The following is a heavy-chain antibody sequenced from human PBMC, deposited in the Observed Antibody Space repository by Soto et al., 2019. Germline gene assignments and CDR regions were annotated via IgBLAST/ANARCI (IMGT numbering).Heavy chain of an antibody. J-gene: IGHJ4*02. D-gene: IGHD3-3*01. V-gene: IGHV4-39*01. Sequence: SETLSLTCTVSGGSISSSSYYWGWIRQPPGKGLEWIGSIYYSGSTYYNPSLKSRVTISVDTSKNQFSLKLSSVTAADTAVYYCARHQFLEWFPFDYWGQGTLVTVSS. CDR3: ARHQFLEWFPFDY. CDR1: GGSISSSSYY. CDR2: IYYSGST.